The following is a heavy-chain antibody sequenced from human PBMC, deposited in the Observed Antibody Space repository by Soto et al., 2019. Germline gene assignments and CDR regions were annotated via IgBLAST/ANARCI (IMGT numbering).Heavy chain of an antibody. Sequence: GGSLRLSCAASGFTFSSYGMHWVRQAPGKGLEWVAVIRYDGSNKYYADSVKGRFTISRDNSKNTLYLQMNSLRTEDTAVYYAANVRSSGWGTYYFDYWGQGTLVTVSS. J-gene: IGHJ4*02. CDR2: IRYDGSNK. CDR3: ANVRSSGWGTYYFDY. CDR1: GFTFSSYG. V-gene: IGHV3-33*06. D-gene: IGHD6-19*01.